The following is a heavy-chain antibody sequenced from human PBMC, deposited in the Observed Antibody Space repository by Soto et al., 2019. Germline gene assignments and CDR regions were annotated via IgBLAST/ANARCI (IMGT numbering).Heavy chain of an antibody. J-gene: IGHJ6*02. CDR1: GFTFSSYG. V-gene: IGHV3-23*01. CDR2: VSGSGGSV. CDR3: AKGSVVGADYSYGMDV. Sequence: EVQLFESGGDLVQPGGSLTLSCAAAGFTFSSYGMSWVRQAPGKGLEWVSAVSGSGGSVYYADSVRGRFTISRDNSKNTLYLQVNSLRAEDTAIYYCAKGSVVGADYSYGMDVWGQGTTVTVSS. D-gene: IGHD2-2*01.